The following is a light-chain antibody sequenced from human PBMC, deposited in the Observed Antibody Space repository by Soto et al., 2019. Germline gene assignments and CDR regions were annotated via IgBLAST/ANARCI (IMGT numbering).Light chain of an antibody. CDR3: QQYSDWTPT. CDR2: GAS. CDR1: QSVSSN. J-gene: IGKJ1*01. Sequence: EIVVTQSPATLPVSPGERATLSCRASQSVSSNLAWYQQKPGQAPRLLINGASTRATGIPARFSGSGSGTEFSLTNSSLQSEDFAVYYCQQYSDWTPTFGQLTKVDIX. V-gene: IGKV3-15*01.